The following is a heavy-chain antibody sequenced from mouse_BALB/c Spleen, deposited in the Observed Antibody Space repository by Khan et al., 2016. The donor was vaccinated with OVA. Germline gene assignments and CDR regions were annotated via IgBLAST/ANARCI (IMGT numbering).Heavy chain of an antibody. D-gene: IGHD1-1*01. CDR2: IDPFNDDT. Sequence: VQLKQSGPELMKPGASVKISCKASGYSFTTYYIHWVKQSHGKSLEWIGYIDPFNDDTNYNQKFKGKATLTVDKSSSTAYMHLSSLTSEDSVVYYCARHGSISWFAYWGQGTLVTVSA. CDR1: GYSFTTYY. CDR3: ARHGSISWFAY. V-gene: IGHV1S135*01. J-gene: IGHJ3*01.